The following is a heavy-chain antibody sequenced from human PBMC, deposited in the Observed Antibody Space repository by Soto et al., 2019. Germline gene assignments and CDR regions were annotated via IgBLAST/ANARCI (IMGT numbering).Heavy chain of an antibody. CDR1: GGSISSYY. Sequence: SETLSLTCTVSGGSISSYYWSWIRQPPGKGLEWIGYIYYSGSTNYNPSLKSRVTISVDTSKNQFSLKLSSVTAADTAVYSCARRYGTTFDYWGQGTLVTVSS. J-gene: IGHJ4*02. CDR3: ARRYGTTFDY. D-gene: IGHD1-7*01. CDR2: IYYSGST. V-gene: IGHV4-59*01.